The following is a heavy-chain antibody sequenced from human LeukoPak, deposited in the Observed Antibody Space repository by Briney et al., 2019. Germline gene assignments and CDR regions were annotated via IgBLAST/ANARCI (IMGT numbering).Heavy chain of an antibody. CDR1: GFTFRTYW. D-gene: IGHD1-26*01. J-gene: IGHJ4*02. V-gene: IGHV3-21*01. CDR3: ARVTGSFSHDY. CDR2: ITTTSSYV. Sequence: GGSLRLSCAASGFTFRTYWMSWVRQPPGKGLEWVSSITTTSSYVYYADSVKGRFTISRDNAKNSLYLQMNSLGAEDTAVYYCARVTGSFSHDYWGQGTLVTVSS.